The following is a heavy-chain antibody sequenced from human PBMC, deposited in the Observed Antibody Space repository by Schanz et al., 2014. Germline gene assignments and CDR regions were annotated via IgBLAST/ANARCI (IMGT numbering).Heavy chain of an antibody. CDR3: ARGTDWNLHY. V-gene: IGHV3-33*01. D-gene: IGHD1-1*01. CDR2: IWNNGVTK. Sequence: VQLLESGGGLVQPGGSLRLSCAASGFTFSSYGMHWFRQPAGKGLEWVAVIWNNGVTKYYADSVKGRFTVSRDSGQNSLYLQMNSLRAGDTAVYYCARGTDWNLHYWGQGALVTVSS. CDR1: GFTFSSYG. J-gene: IGHJ4*02.